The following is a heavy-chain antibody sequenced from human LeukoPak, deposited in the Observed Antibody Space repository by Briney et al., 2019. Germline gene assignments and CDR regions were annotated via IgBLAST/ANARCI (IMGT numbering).Heavy chain of an antibody. CDR1: GFTFRSPW. D-gene: IGHD6-19*01. Sequence: HPWGSLRLSCVESGFTFRSPWMAWLRQAPEKGLEWVANINEDGSQKYYLGSVTGRFTISRDNAKNSLYLQMNSLSAEDTAMYYCARDGGWHRFDYWGQGTLVIVSS. CDR2: INEDGSQK. J-gene: IGHJ4*02. CDR3: ARDGGWHRFDY. V-gene: IGHV3-7*03.